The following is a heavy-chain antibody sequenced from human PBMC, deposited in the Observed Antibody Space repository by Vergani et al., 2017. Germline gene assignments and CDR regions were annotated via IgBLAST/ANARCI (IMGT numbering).Heavy chain of an antibody. J-gene: IGHJ6*02. CDR2: IKSKFDRGTT. CDR3: TTDPRYCGDGSCYWLRDHHYYGMDV. CDR1: GFSFRNAW. D-gene: IGHD2-21*01. Sequence: EVQLVESGGGIGKPGGSLRLSCVASGFSFRNAWMNWVRRTPGKGLEWVGRIKSKFDRGTTDYAAAVKGRFTISRDDSKNTLFLQMNGLKTEDIGVYYCTTDPRYCGDGSCYWLRDHHYYGMDVWGQGTTVTVSS. V-gene: IGHV3-15*07.